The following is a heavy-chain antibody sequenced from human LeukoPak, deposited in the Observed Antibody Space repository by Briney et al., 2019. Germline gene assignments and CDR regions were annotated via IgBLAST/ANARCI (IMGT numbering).Heavy chain of an antibody. CDR1: GGSISSHY. V-gene: IGHV4-59*11. CDR3: ARGYNPNWFDP. J-gene: IGHJ5*02. Sequence: SETLSLTCTVSGGSISSHYWSWIRQPPGKGLEWIGYIYYSGSTNYNPSLKSRVTISVGTSKNQFSLKLSSVTAADTAVYYCARGYNPNWFDPWGQGTLVTVSS. CDR2: IYYSGST. D-gene: IGHD1-14*01.